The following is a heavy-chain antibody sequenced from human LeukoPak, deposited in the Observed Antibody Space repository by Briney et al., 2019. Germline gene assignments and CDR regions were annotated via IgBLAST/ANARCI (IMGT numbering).Heavy chain of an antibody. Sequence: KPSETLSLTCTVSGGSISSYYWSWIRQPAGKGLEWIGRICTSGSTNYNPSLKSRVTMSVDTSKNQFSLKLSSVTAADTAVYYCAREDTDSSSWAHVGWFDPWGQGTLVTVSS. V-gene: IGHV4-4*07. CDR1: GGSISSYY. CDR3: AREDTDSSSWAHVGWFDP. D-gene: IGHD6-13*01. CDR2: ICTSGST. J-gene: IGHJ5*02.